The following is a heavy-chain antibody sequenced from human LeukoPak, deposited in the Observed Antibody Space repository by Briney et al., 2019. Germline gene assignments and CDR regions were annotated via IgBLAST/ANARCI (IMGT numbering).Heavy chain of an antibody. J-gene: IGHJ4*02. CDR3: ARHNRPIPTSAYYEDY. V-gene: IGHV4-59*08. Sequence: SETLSLTCTVSGASISSHHWSWIRQSPEKGLEWIGYIHYSGDTASNPSLKSRVTMSVDMSKNHFSLKLNSVTAADTAVCYCARHNRPIPTSAYYEDYWGQGTLVTVSS. CDR2: IHYSGDT. D-gene: IGHD3-22*01. CDR1: GASISSHH.